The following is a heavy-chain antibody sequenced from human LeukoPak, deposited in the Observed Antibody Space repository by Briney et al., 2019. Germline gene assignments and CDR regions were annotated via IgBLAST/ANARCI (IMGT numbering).Heavy chain of an antibody. J-gene: IGHJ4*02. D-gene: IGHD3-9*01. CDR2: ITPGGGT. V-gene: IGHV1-2*02. CDR3: ARDILTGSRPFPFDY. Sequence: ASVKVSCKASGYTFTYYAMHWVRQAPGQGLQWMGWITPGGGTNYPQKFQGRVAITWDTSITTAYMDLSRLTSDDTAVYYCARDILTGSRPFPFDYWGQGTLVTVSS. CDR1: GYTFTYYA.